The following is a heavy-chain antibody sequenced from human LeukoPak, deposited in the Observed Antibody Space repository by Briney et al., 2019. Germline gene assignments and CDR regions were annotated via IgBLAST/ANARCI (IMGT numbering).Heavy chain of an antibody. V-gene: IGHV3-30*03. CDR1: GFTFSSYG. CDR3: ARVSKNTGGWSFYDY. Sequence: GGSLRLSCAASGFTFSSYGMHWVRQAPGKGLEWVAVISYDGSNKYYADSVKGRFTISRDNSKNTLYLQMNSLRAGDTAVYYCARVSKNTGGWSFYDYWGQGTLVTVSS. J-gene: IGHJ4*02. D-gene: IGHD2-8*02. CDR2: ISYDGSNK.